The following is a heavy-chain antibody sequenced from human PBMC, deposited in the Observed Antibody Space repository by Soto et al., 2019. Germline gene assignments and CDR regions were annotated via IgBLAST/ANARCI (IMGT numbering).Heavy chain of an antibody. Sequence: EVQLVESGGGLVQPGGSLRLSCAASGFTFSGCWMHWVRQAPGKGLVWVSRINGGGGGTSYADFVKGRFTISRDHAKNTLFLQMNGLRAEDTAVYYCARGIFGSRTPNAYWGQGTLVTVSS. CDR1: GFTFSGCW. J-gene: IGHJ4*02. CDR3: ARGIFGSRTPNAY. CDR2: INGGGGGT. D-gene: IGHD3-10*01. V-gene: IGHV3-74*01.